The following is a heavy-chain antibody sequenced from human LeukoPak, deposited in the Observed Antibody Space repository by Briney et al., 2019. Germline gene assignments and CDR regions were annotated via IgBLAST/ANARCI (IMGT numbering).Heavy chain of an antibody. V-gene: IGHV3-30*03. CDR3: AREGRAGTYFDY. CDR1: GFSFSDHY. CDR2: ISYDGSNK. D-gene: IGHD6-19*01. Sequence: PGGSLRLSCAASGFSFSDHYMTWVRQAPGKGLEWVAVISYDGSNKYYADSVKGRFTISRDNSKNTLYLQMNSLRAEDTAVYYCAREGRAGTYFDYWGQGTLVTVSS. J-gene: IGHJ4*02.